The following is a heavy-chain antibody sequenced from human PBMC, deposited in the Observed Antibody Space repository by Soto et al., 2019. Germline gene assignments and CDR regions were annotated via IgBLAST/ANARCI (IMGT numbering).Heavy chain of an antibody. J-gene: IGHJ6*02. V-gene: IGHV3-13*01. CDR3: ARDMDYYGMDV. Sequence: GGSLRLSCAASGFTFSSYDMHWVRQATGKGLEWVSAIGTAGDTYYPGSVKGRFTISRENAKNSLYLQMNSLRAGDTAVYYCARDMDYYGMDVWGQGTTVTVSS. CDR2: IGTAGDT. CDR1: GFTFSSYD.